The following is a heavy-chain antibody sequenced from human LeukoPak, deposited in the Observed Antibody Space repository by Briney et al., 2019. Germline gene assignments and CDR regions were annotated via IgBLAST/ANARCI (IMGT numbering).Heavy chain of an antibody. CDR3: AGGPYGSGSKIDY. D-gene: IGHD3-10*01. CDR1: GYSISSGYY. V-gene: IGHV4-38-2*01. CDR2: IYHSGST. J-gene: IGHJ4*02. Sequence: SETLSLTCAVSGYSISSGYYWGWIRQPPGKGLEWIGSIYHSGSTYYNPSLKSRVTISVDTSKNQFSLKLNSVTAADTAVYYCAGGPYGSGSKIDYWGQGTLVTVSS.